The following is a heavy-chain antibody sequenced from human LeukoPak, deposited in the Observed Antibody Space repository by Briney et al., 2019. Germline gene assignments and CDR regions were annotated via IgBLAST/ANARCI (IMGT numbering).Heavy chain of an antibody. D-gene: IGHD6-25*01. CDR2: TYYGGDT. CDR1: GGSISSSNYY. J-gene: IGHJ4*02. CDR3: AAAFDY. V-gene: IGHV4-39*01. Sequence: SETLSLTCTVSGGSISSSNYYWGWIRQPPGKGLEWIGNTYYGGDTYYNPSLKSRVTISVDTSKNQFSLELNSVTAADTAVYYCAAAFDYWGQGTLVTVSS.